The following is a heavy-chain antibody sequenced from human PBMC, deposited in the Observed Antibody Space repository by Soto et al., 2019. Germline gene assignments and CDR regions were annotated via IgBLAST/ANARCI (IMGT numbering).Heavy chain of an antibody. CDR1: GGSTSSSSYH. J-gene: IGHJ6*02. Sequence: SETLYHTWTVAGGSTSSSSYHWGRIRQPPGKGLEWIGSIYYSGSTYSNPSLKSRVTISVDTSKNQFSLKLSSVTAADTAVYYCAIQRRFGANSYYYYYGMDVWGQGTMVT. CDR2: IYYSGST. V-gene: IGHV4-39*01. CDR3: AIQRRFGANSYYYYYGMDV. D-gene: IGHD3-16*01.